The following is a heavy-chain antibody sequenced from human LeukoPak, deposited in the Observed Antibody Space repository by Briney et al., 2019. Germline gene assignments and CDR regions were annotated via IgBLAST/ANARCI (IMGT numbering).Heavy chain of an antibody. V-gene: IGHV3-23*01. Sequence: GGSLRLSCVGTGFSFSTYGMSWVRQAPGKGLEWVSAISAGGGSTYYADSVKGRFTVSRDNAKNSLYLQMDSLRVEDTAVYYCARDPPSRGTRYFDYWGQGILVTVSS. CDR2: ISAGGGST. CDR3: ARDPPSRGTRYFDY. J-gene: IGHJ4*02. D-gene: IGHD3-16*01. CDR1: GFSFSTYG.